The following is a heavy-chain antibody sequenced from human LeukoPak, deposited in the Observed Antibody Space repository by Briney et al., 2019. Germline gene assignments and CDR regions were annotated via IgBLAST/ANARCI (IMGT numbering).Heavy chain of an antibody. J-gene: IGHJ4*02. D-gene: IGHD3-10*01. CDR3: ARGDRLVVRGVIGPCDY. CDR2: ISAYNGNT. V-gene: IGHV1-18*01. Sequence: ASVKVSCKASGYTFTSYGITWVRQAPGQGLEWMGWISAYNGNTNYAQKLQGRVTMTTDISTSTAYMELRSLTSDDTAVYYCARGDRLVVRGVIGPCDYWGQGALVTVSS. CDR1: GYTFTSYG.